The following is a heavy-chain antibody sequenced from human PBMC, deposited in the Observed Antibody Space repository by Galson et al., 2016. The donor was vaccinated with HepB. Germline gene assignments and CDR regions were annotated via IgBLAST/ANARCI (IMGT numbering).Heavy chain of an antibody. Sequence: SETLSLTCTVSGGSVSTSSYYWGWIRQSPEKGLEWLGSVFYSGKTFYNPSLKSRITISIDTSQNQFSLKVTSVTAADTAVYYCARRESYLRYNGLDVWGPGTTVIVS. CDR1: GGSVSTSSYY. V-gene: IGHV4-39*01. CDR2: VFYSGKT. CDR3: ARRESYLRYNGLDV. D-gene: IGHD1-26*01. J-gene: IGHJ6*02.